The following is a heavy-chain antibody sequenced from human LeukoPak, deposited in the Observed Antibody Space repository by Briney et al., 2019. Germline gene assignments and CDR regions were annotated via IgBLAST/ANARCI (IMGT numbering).Heavy chain of an antibody. CDR1: GYSISSGYY. J-gene: IGHJ4*02. D-gene: IGHD4-11*01. Sequence: PSVTLSLTCTVSGYSISSGYYLGWIRQPPGKGVEWIGSIHHSGSTYYKPALKRRLNISVDTSKIQFSLKLSSVTAADKAVYYCATYSNYIDYWGQGTLVTVSS. V-gene: IGHV4-38-2*02. CDR2: IHHSGST. CDR3: ATYSNYIDY.